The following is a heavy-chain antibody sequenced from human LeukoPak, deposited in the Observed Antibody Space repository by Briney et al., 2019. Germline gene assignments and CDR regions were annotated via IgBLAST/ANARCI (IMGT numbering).Heavy chain of an antibody. J-gene: IGHJ5*02. CDR2: IFHSGST. V-gene: IGHV4-59*12. D-gene: IGHD5-18*01. CDR3: AKGAGGFSYYNWFDP. Sequence: SETLSLTCTVSGGSISSYYWSWIRQPPGKGLEWIGNIFHSGSTNYNPSLKSRVTISVDASKNQFSLKLASVTAADTAIYYCAKGAGGFSYYNWFDPWGQGTLVTVSS. CDR1: GGSISSYY.